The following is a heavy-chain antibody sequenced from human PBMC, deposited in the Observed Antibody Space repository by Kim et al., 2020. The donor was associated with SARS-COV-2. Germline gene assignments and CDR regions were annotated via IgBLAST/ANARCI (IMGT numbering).Heavy chain of an antibody. Sequence: GGSLRLSCAASGFTFSSYVMSWVRQAPGKGLEWVSGINGSGGSASYADSVKGRFTISRDNSKNTLYLQMNSLRAEDTAVYYCARQSGNYYFYAVDIWGQRTMFTVSS. CDR1: GFTFSSYV. CDR2: INGSGGSA. CDR3: ARQSGNYYFYAVDI. D-gene: IGHD1-26*01. J-gene: IGHJ3*02. V-gene: IGHV3-23*01.